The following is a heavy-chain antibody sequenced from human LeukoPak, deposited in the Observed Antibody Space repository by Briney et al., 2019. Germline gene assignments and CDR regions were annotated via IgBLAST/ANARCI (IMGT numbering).Heavy chain of an antibody. V-gene: IGHV4-59*11. Sequence: PSETLSLTCTVSGGSISSHYWSWIRQPPGKGLEWIGYIYYSGSTNYNPSLKSRVTISVDTSKNQFSLKLSSVTAADTAVYYCARGQNDFWSGPGYMDVWGKGTTVTVSS. J-gene: IGHJ6*03. D-gene: IGHD3-3*01. CDR1: GGSISSHY. CDR2: IYYSGST. CDR3: ARGQNDFWSGPGYMDV.